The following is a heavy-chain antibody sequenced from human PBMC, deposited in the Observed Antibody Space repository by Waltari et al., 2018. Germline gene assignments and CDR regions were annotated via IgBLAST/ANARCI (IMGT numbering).Heavy chain of an antibody. V-gene: IGHV3-7*01. Sequence: EVQLVESGGGLVQPGGSLRLSCGGTGFTLSIFWLRWVRQAPGKGLDWVANMNRDGSETYYVDSVKGRFTISRDNAKNSLYLEMNTLRVEDTAIYYCARLSSSWNEKGAFDIWGQGTMVTVSS. CDR2: MNRDGSET. D-gene: IGHD6-13*01. J-gene: IGHJ3*02. CDR1: GFTLSIFW. CDR3: ARLSSSWNEKGAFDI.